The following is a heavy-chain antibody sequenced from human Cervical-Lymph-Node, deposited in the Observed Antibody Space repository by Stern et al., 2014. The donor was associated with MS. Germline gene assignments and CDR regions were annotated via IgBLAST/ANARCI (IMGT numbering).Heavy chain of an antibody. V-gene: IGHV3-11*01. CDR1: GFTFSDYY. Sequence: VEVVESGGDLVTPGGSLRLSCEASGFTFSDYYMSWIRQAPGKGLEWISYISNGGVTMNYADSVRGRFTISRDDAKRSIYLQMDSLRAEDTAVYYCARFIYGIWYFDYWGQGTLVTVSS. CDR2: ISNGGVTM. CDR3: ARFIYGIWYFDY. J-gene: IGHJ4*02. D-gene: IGHD2-21*01.